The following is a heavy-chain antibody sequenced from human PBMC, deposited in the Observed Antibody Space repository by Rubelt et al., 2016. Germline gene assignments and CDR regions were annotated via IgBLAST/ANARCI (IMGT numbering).Heavy chain of an antibody. V-gene: IGHV4-59*01. D-gene: IGHD2-8*01. J-gene: IGHJ4*02. CDR1: GASISNYY. CDR3: ARKFTNYATYYFDY. Sequence: QVQLQQWGAGLLKPSETLSLTCAVYGASISNYYWSWIRQPQGKGLEWIGYMYYSGSTKYNSPLQIRATTSEETTQNKLYLKLSSVTAADTAVYYCARKFTNYATYYFDYWGQGTLVTVSS. CDR2: MYYSGST.